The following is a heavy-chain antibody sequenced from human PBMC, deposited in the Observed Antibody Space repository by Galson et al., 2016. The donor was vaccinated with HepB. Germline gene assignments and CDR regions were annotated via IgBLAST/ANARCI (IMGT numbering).Heavy chain of an antibody. Sequence: SLRLSCAASGFSVSNNYMSWVRQAPGTGLECVSVIHDDGSTNYADSVMGRFTISRDNSKHTLYLEMNSLRAEDVAVYYCARASGIRGIKGAMDVWGQGTTVSVSS. V-gene: IGHV3-53*01. CDR3: ARASGIRGIKGAMDV. D-gene: IGHD3-10*01. CDR2: IHDDGST. J-gene: IGHJ6*02. CDR1: GFSVSNNY.